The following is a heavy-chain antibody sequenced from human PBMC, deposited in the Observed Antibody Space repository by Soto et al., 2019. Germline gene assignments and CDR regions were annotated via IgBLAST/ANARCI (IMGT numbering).Heavy chain of an antibody. Sequence: GGSLRLSCVVSGFTVSSNHMSWVRQAPGKGLEWVSLVSNGGSTSYADSVKGRFTISRDNSKNTLYLQMNSLRAEDTAVYYCAKGGRDGYNYNYWGQGTLVAVSS. CDR1: GFTVSSNH. V-gene: IGHV3-66*01. J-gene: IGHJ4*02. CDR3: AKGGRDGYNYNY. D-gene: IGHD1-1*01. CDR2: VSNGGST.